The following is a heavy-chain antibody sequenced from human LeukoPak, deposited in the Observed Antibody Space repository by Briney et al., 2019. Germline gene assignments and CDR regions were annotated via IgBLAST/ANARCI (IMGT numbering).Heavy chain of an antibody. Sequence: GGSLRLSCAASGFTVSSNYMSWVRQAPGKGLEWVSVIYSGGSTYYADSVKGRFTISRDNSKNTLYLQMNSLRAEATAVYYCARETPPLYSSGWYVGGRWFDPWGQGTLVTVSS. CDR2: IYSGGST. CDR1: GFTVSSNY. CDR3: ARETPPLYSSGWYVGGRWFDP. J-gene: IGHJ5*02. V-gene: IGHV3-66*01. D-gene: IGHD6-19*01.